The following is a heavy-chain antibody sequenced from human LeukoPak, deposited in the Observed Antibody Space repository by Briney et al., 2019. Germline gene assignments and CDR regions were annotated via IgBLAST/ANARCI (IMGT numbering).Heavy chain of an antibody. V-gene: IGHV3-23*01. Sequence: GGSLRLSCAASGFTFSSYAMSWVRQAPGKGLEWVSAISGSGGSTYYADSVKGRFTISRDNSKNTLDLQMNSLRAEDTAVYYCATETSSSDGFDYCGQGTLVTASS. D-gene: IGHD2-2*01. CDR2: ISGSGGST. CDR3: ATETSSSDGFDY. CDR1: GFTFSSYA. J-gene: IGHJ4*02.